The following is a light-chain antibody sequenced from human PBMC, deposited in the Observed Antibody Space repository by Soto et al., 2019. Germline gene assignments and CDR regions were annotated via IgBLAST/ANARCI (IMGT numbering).Light chain of an antibody. V-gene: IGLV1-40*01. J-gene: IGLJ2*01. Sequence: QSVLTQPPSVSGAPGQRVNFSCTGSSSNIGEDYDVHWYRQLPGTAPKLLISGYINRPSRVPERFSGSKSGTSASLVITALQAEDEGHYFCQSYDSSLGAVVFGGGTKLTVL. CDR1: SSNIGEDYD. CDR3: QSYDSSLGAVV. CDR2: GYI.